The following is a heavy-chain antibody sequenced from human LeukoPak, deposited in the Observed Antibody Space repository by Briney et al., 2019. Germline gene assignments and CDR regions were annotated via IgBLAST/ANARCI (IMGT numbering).Heavy chain of an antibody. D-gene: IGHD3-22*01. CDR3: ARDLDYYDSSGYHYY. J-gene: IGHJ4*02. V-gene: IGHV1-69*05. CDR1: GGTFSSYA. Sequence: GASVKVSCKASGGTFSSYAISWVRQAPGQGLEWMGGIIPIFGTANYAQKFQGRVTITTDESTSTAYMEVSSLRSEDTAVYYCARDLDYYDSSGYHYYWGQGTLVTVSS. CDR2: IIPIFGTA.